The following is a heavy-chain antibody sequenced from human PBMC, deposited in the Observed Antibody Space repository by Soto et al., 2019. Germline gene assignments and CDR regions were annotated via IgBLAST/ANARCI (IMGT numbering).Heavy chain of an antibody. CDR3: ARARIVAGSGRSGVYYYYARDL. CDR2: VIPRFGTT. V-gene: IGHV1-69*01. D-gene: IGHD2-15*01. CDR1: GGTFTSYS. J-gene: IGHJ6*02. Sequence: QFQLEQSGAEVKRPGSSVKVSCRASGGTFTSYSINWVRRAPGQGPEWMGAVIPRFGTTTYAQRFEGRVTVTADASTSTVFMEMSGLRSEDTAVYFCARARIVAGSGRSGVYYYYARDLWGQGTAVIVSS.